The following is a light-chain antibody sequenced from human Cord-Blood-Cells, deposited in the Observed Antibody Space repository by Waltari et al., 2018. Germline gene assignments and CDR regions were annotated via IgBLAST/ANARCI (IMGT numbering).Light chain of an antibody. J-gene: IGLJ3*02. CDR2: EGS. Sequence: QSALTQPASVSGSPGQSITIPCTGTSSDVWSYNLVSWYQQHPGKAPKLMIYEGSKRPSGVSNRFSGSKSGSTASLTISGLQAEDEADYYCCSYAGSSTFWVFGGGTKLTVL. V-gene: IGLV2-23*01. CDR1: SSDVWSYNL. CDR3: CSYAGSSTFWV.